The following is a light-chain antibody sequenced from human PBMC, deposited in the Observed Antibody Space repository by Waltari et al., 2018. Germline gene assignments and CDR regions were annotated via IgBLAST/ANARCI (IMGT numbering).Light chain of an antibody. Sequence: QSVLTQPPSVSGAPGQRVTISCTGSSSNIGAGYDVHWYQQVPGTAPKLLIYGNTNRPSGVPDRFSGSKSGTSASLAITGLQAEDEAYYYCQSYDSSLSGWVFGGGTKLTVL. CDR3: QSYDSSLSGWV. CDR1: SSNIGAGYD. V-gene: IGLV1-40*01. J-gene: IGLJ3*02. CDR2: GNT.